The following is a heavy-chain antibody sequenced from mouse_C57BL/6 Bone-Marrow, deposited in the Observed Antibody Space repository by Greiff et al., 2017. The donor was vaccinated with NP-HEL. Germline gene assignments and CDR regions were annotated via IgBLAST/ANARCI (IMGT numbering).Heavy chain of an antibody. J-gene: IGHJ3*01. CDR3: ADTFAY. V-gene: IGHV1-4*01. CDR1: GYTFTSYT. Sequence: QVQLQQSGAELARPGASVKMSCKASGYTFTSYTMLWVKQRPGQGLEWIGYINPSSGYTKYNQKFKDKATLTADKSSSTAYMQLSSLTSEDSAVYYCADTFAYWGQGTLVTVSA. CDR2: INPSSGYT.